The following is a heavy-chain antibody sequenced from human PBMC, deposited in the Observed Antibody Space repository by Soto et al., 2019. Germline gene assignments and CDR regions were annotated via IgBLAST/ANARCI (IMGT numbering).Heavy chain of an antibody. CDR1: GFTFSSYW. Sequence: PGGSLRLSCAASGFTFSSYWMHWVRQAPGKGLVWVSRINSDGSSTSYADSVKGRFTISRDNAKNTLYLQMNSLRAEDTAVYYCARAGGGYYDSSGYYPLDYWGQGTLVTVSS. V-gene: IGHV3-74*01. J-gene: IGHJ4*02. D-gene: IGHD3-22*01. CDR2: INSDGSST. CDR3: ARAGGGYYDSSGYYPLDY.